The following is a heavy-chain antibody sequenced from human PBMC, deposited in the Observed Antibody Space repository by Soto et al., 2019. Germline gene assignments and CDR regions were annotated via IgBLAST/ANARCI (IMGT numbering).Heavy chain of an antibody. CDR2: ISSSGSTI. V-gene: IGHV3-11*01. J-gene: IGHJ3*02. Sequence: GGSLRLSCAASGFTFSDYYMSWIRQAPGKGLEWVSYISSSGSTIYYADSVKGRFTISRDNAKNSLYLQMNSLRAEDTAVYYCARAGVWDVVVITGLGDAFDIWGQGTMVTVSS. D-gene: IGHD3-22*01. CDR3: ARAGVWDVVVITGLGDAFDI. CDR1: GFTFSDYY.